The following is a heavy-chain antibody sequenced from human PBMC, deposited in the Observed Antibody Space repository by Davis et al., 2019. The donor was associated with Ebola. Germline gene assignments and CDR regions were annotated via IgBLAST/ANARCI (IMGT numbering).Heavy chain of an antibody. Sequence: ASVKVSCKASGYTFTSYYMHWVRQAPGQGLEWMGIINPSGGSTSYAQKFQAKVTMTRDTSTITVYMELSSLRSEDTAVYYWARASIRYCSGGSCYSVPAGNWFDPWGQGTLVTVSS. D-gene: IGHD2-15*01. CDR2: INPSGGST. J-gene: IGHJ5*02. V-gene: IGHV1-46*01. CDR3: ARASIRYCSGGSCYSVPAGNWFDP. CDR1: GYTFTSYY.